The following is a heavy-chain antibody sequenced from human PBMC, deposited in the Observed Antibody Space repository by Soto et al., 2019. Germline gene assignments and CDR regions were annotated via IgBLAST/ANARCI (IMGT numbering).Heavy chain of an antibody. CDR1: GGTFSSYA. CDR3: AGQYYDILTGYYLPPAKGALQHYYYGMDV. V-gene: IGHV1-69*13. J-gene: IGHJ6*02. CDR2: IIPIFGTA. Sequence: ASVKVSCKASGGTFSSYAISWVRQAPGQGLEWMGGIIPIFGTANYAQKFQGRVTITADESTSTAYMELSSLRSEDTAVYYCAGQYYDILTGYYLPPAKGALQHYYYGMDVWGQGTTVTVSS. D-gene: IGHD3-9*01.